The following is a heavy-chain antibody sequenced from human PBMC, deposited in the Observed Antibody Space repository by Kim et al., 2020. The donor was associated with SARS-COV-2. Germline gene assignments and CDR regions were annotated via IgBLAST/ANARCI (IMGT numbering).Heavy chain of an antibody. D-gene: IGHD2-21*01. CDR3: AKDVAYAAPSYAMDV. V-gene: IGHV3-23*01. Sequence: ADSVKGRFTISRDNSKNTLYRQMTSLRAEDTAIYFCAKDVAYAAPSYAMDVWGHGTTVSVS. J-gene: IGHJ6*02.